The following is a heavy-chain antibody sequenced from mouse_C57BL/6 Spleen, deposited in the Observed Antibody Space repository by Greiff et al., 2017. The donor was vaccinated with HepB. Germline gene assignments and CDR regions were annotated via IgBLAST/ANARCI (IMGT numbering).Heavy chain of an antibody. V-gene: IGHV1-82*01. Sequence: QVQLQQSGPELVKPGASVKISCKASGYAFSSSWMNWVKQRPGKGLEWIGRIYPGDGDTNYNGKFKGKATLTADKSSSTAYMQLSSLTSEDSAVYFCARGGQGYYFDYWGQGTTLTVSS. CDR1: GYAFSSSW. CDR2: IYPGDGDT. CDR3: ARGGQGYYFDY. J-gene: IGHJ2*01.